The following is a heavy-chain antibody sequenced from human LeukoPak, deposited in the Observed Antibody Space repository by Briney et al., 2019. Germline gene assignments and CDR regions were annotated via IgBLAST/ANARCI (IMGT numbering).Heavy chain of an antibody. CDR2: INNSGST. D-gene: IGHD3-10*01. Sequence: PSETLSLTCVVYGGSFSAYYWSWIRQPPGKGLEWIGEINNSGSTNYNPSLKSRVTISVDTSKNQFSLKLSSVTAADTAVYYCARDRDYYGSGSYYRGVDYWGQGTLVTVSS. CDR3: ARDRDYYGSGSYYRGVDY. J-gene: IGHJ4*02. CDR1: GGSFSAYY. V-gene: IGHV4-34*01.